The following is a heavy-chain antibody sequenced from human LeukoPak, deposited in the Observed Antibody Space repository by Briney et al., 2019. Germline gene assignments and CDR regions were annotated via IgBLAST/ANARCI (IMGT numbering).Heavy chain of an antibody. V-gene: IGHV3-21*01. CDR2: ISSSSSYI. J-gene: IGHJ6*02. D-gene: IGHD6-6*01. Sequence: GGSLRLSCAASGFTFSSYSMNWVRQAPGKGLEWVSSISSSSSYIYYADSVKGRFTISRDNAKNSLYLQINSLRAEDTAVYYCARDPYSSAWSYGMDVWGQGTMVTVSS. CDR1: GFTFSSYS. CDR3: ARDPYSSAWSYGMDV.